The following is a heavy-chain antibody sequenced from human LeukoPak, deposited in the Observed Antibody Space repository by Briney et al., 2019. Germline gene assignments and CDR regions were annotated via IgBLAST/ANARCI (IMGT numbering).Heavy chain of an antibody. CDR3: ARGLGLLYYYYYYMDV. V-gene: IGHV4-59*08. CDR1: GGSISSYY. D-gene: IGHD5-18*01. J-gene: IGHJ6*03. Sequence: SETLSLTCTVSGGSISSYYWSWIRQPPGKGLEWIGYIYYSGSTNYNPSLKSRVTISVDTSKNQFSLKLSSVTAADTAVYYCARGLGLLYYYYYYMDVWGKGTTVTVSS. CDR2: IYYSGST.